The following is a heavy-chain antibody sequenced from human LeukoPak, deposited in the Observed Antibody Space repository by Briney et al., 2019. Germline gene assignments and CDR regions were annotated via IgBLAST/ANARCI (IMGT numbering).Heavy chain of an antibody. J-gene: IGHJ6*02. CDR2: ISYDGSNK. D-gene: IGHD3-3*01. V-gene: IGHV3-30*18. CDR3: AKVVRGGDFWSGYYYGMDV. CDR1: GFTFSSYG. Sequence: GGSLRLSCAASGFTFSSYGMHWVRQAPGKGLEWVAVISYDGSNKYYADSVKGRFTISRDNSKNTLYPQMNSLRAEDTAVYYCAKVVRGGDFWSGYYYGMDVWGQGTTVTVSS.